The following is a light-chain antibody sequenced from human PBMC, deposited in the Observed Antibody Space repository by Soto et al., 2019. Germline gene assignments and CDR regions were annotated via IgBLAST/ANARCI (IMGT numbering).Light chain of an antibody. V-gene: IGKV3-11*01. CDR2: DAS. Sequence: EIELTQSPATLSLSPGERATLSCRASQSVSSQLAWYQQKPGQAPRLLIYDASNRATGIPARFSGSGSGTDFTLTISSLEPEDFAVYYCQQRSNWPLTFGGGTKVEIK. CDR3: QQRSNWPLT. CDR1: QSVSSQ. J-gene: IGKJ4*01.